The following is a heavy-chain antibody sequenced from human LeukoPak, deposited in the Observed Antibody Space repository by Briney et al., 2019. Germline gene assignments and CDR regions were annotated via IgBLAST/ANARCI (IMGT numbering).Heavy chain of an antibody. Sequence: SETLSLTCAVYGGSFSGYYWSWIRQPPGRGLEWIGEINHSGSTNYNPSLKSRVTISVDTSKNQFSLELSSVTAADTAVYYCARGPVGADFYYYMDVWGKGTTVTVSS. CDR2: INHSGST. CDR1: GGSFSGYY. CDR3: ARGPVGADFYYYMDV. D-gene: IGHD1-26*01. V-gene: IGHV4-34*01. J-gene: IGHJ6*03.